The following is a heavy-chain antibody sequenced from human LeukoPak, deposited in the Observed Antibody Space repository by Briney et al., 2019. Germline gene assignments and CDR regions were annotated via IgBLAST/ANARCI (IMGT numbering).Heavy chain of an antibody. CDR1: GFTFSSYW. CDR2: INSDGSST. Sequence: PGGSLRLSCAASGFTFSSYWMHWVRQAPGKGLVWVSRINSDGSSTSYADSVKGRFTISRDNAKNTLYLQMNSLRAEDTAVYYCARGKGQQLGTYHYYGMDIWGQGTTVTVSS. D-gene: IGHD6-6*01. V-gene: IGHV3-74*01. CDR3: ARGKGQQLGTYHYYGMDI. J-gene: IGHJ6*02.